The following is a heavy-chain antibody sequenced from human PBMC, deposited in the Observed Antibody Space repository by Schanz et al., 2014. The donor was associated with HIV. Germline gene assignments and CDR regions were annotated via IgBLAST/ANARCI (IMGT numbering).Heavy chain of an antibody. Sequence: QVQLVQSGAEVKKPGASVKVSCEASGYTFTSYGVSWVRQAPGQGLEWMGWISPYNGYTDYAQKLQGRVTLTTDTSTTTAYMDLRSLRSDDTAVYHCARRESDGALDVWGPGTTVIVSS. J-gene: IGHJ6*02. CDR2: ISPYNGYT. CDR1: GYTFTSYG. D-gene: IGHD2-21*02. CDR3: ARRESDGALDV. V-gene: IGHV1-18*04.